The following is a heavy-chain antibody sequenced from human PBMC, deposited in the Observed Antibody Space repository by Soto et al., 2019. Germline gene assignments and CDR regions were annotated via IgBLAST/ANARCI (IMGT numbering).Heavy chain of an antibody. Sequence: PSENLSLTCAVSGYSISSSNWWGWIRQPPGKGLEWIGYIYYSGTTYYNPSLKSRVTMSVDTSKNQFSLKLTSVTAVDTAVYYCARREIQGPIDYWGQGTLVTVSS. D-gene: IGHD1-26*01. CDR1: GYSISSSNW. CDR2: IYYSGTT. CDR3: ARREIQGPIDY. V-gene: IGHV4-28*01. J-gene: IGHJ4*02.